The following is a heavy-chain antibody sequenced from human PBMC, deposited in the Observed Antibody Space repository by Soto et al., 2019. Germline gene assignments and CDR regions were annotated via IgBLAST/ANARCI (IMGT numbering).Heavy chain of an antibody. Sequence: QVRLQQWGAGLLKPSETLPLTCAVYGGSFSDYYWSWVRQPPGKGLEWIGEINHSGSTNYNPSLKSRVTISVDTSQNQFSLKLNYVTAADTAVYYCAREVPSRYFDLWGRGTPVTVSS. V-gene: IGHV4-34*01. CDR3: AREVPSRYFDL. CDR2: INHSGST. CDR1: GGSFSDYY. D-gene: IGHD3-10*01. J-gene: IGHJ2*01.